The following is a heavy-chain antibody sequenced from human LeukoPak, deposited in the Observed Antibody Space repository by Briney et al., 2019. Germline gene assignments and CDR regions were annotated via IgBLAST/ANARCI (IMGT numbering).Heavy chain of an antibody. J-gene: IGHJ4*02. D-gene: IGHD3-16*01. CDR2: IYPGDSDA. V-gene: IGHV5-51*01. CDR1: GYTFSTYW. CDR3: GRSYYDSLWGRGAYSDH. Sequence: GESLKISCKASGYTFSTYWIAWVRQMPGKGLEWMGIIYPGDSDAKYNPSFRGQVTISADKSINTAYLQWGSLKASDTAIYHCGRSYYDSLWGRGAYSDHWGQGTLVTVSS.